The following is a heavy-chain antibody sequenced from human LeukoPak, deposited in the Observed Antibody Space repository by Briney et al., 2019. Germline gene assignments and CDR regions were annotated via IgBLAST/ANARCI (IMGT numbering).Heavy chain of an antibody. Sequence: PGASVKVSCKASGYTFTSYDINWVRQATGQGLEWMGWMNPNSGNTGYAQKFQGRVTMTRNTSISTAYMELSSLRSEDTAVYYCARGYGSSWYFPGILSHYYYYGMDVWGQGTTVTVSS. CDR2: MNPNSGNT. CDR1: GYTFTSYD. J-gene: IGHJ6*02. CDR3: ARGYGSSWYFPGILSHYYYYGMDV. V-gene: IGHV1-8*01. D-gene: IGHD6-13*01.